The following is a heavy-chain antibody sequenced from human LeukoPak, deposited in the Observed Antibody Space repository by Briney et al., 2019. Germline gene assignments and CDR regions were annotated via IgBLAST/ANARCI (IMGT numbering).Heavy chain of an antibody. J-gene: IGHJ4*02. CDR2: IYPGDSDT. D-gene: IGHD6-6*01. CDR1: GSSFTSYW. Sequence: GASLKISYKGSGSSFTSYWIGWVRQMPGKGLEWMGIIYPGDSDTRYSPSFQGQVTISADKSISTAYLQWSSLKASDTAMYYCARLAVSSSSKRPFDYWGQGTLVTVSS. CDR3: ARLAVSSSSKRPFDY. V-gene: IGHV5-51*01.